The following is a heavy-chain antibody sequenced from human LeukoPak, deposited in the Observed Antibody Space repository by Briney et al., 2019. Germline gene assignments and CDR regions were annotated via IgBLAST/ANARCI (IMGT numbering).Heavy chain of an antibody. Sequence: SETLSLTCTVSGGSISGYYWSWIRQSPGKGLEWIGYIYYSGSTNYNPSLKSRVTISVDTSKNQFSLKLSSVTAADTAVYYCARDDTMIVGWFGPWGQGTLVTVSS. J-gene: IGHJ5*02. CDR3: ARDDTMIVGWFGP. CDR2: IYYSGST. CDR1: GGSISGYY. D-gene: IGHD3-22*01. V-gene: IGHV4-59*01.